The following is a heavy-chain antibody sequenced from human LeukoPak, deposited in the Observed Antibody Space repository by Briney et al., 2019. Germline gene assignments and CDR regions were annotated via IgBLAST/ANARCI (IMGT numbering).Heavy chain of an antibody. V-gene: IGHV1-69*13. CDR1: GGTFISYA. J-gene: IGHJ4*02. CDR3: ARDLNPGGYYDYVWGSYRYMVLGY. Sequence: SVKVSCKASGGTFISYAISWVRQAPGQGLEWMGGIIPIFGTANYAQKFQGRVTITADESTSTAYMELSSLRSEDTAVYYCARDLNPGGYYDYVWGSYRYMVLGYWGQGTLVTVSS. D-gene: IGHD3-16*02. CDR2: IIPIFGTA.